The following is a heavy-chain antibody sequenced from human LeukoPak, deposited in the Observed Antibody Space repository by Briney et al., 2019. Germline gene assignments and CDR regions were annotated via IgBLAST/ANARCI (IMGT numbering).Heavy chain of an antibody. Sequence: GGSLRLSCAASGFTFSSYSMNWVRQAPGKGLEWVSSISSSSSYIYYADSVKGRFTISRDNSENTLYLQMNSLRAEDTAVYYCARDRYFDWLREYYMDVWGKGTTVTISS. CDR2: ISSSSSYI. V-gene: IGHV3-21*01. J-gene: IGHJ6*03. D-gene: IGHD3-9*01. CDR1: GFTFSSYS. CDR3: ARDRYFDWLREYYMDV.